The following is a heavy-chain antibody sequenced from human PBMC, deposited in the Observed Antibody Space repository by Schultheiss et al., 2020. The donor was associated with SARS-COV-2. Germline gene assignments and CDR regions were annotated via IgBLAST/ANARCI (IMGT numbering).Heavy chain of an antibody. CDR2: IYYSGST. V-gene: IGHV4-59*12. CDR3: AREVEAAGDYYYGMDV. D-gene: IGHD6-25*01. Sequence: SETLSLTCTVSDGSISTYYWSWIRQHPGKGLEWIGYIYYSGSTYYNPSLKSRVTISVDTSKNQFSLKLSSVTAADTAVYYCAREVEAAGDYYYGMDVWGQGTTVTVSS. CDR1: DGSISTYY. J-gene: IGHJ6*02.